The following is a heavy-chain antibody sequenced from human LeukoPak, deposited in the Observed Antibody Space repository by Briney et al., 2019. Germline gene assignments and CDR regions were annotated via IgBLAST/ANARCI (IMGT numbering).Heavy chain of an antibody. V-gene: IGHV4-59*11. J-gene: IGHJ4*02. Sequence: SGTLSLTCTVSGASLSGHFWSWIRQPPGKGLEWIGDIYDSGNTNYNPSLKSRVTISVDTSKNQCSLKLSSVPAADTAIYYCAKGSVWYLIWGQGTLVTVSS. CDR1: GASLSGHF. CDR2: IYDSGNT. CDR3: AKGSVWYLI. D-gene: IGHD6-19*01.